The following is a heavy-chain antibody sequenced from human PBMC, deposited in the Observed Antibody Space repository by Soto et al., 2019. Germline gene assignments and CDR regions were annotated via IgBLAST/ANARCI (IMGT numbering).Heavy chain of an antibody. CDR2: IYHSGST. V-gene: IGHV4-39*07. J-gene: IGHJ3*02. Sequence: PSETLSLTCTVSGGSIKSSSYYWSWVRQPPGKGLEWIGEIYHSGSTNYNPSLKSRVTISVDKSKKQFSLKLSSVTAADTAVYYCARVLGNDAFDIWGQGTMVTVS. D-gene: IGHD3-3*02. CDR3: ARVLGNDAFDI. CDR1: GGSIKSSSYY.